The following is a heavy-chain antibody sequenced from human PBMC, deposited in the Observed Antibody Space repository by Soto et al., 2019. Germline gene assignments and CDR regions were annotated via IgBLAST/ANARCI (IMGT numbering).Heavy chain of an antibody. V-gene: IGHV4-39*01. CDR1: GGAISSKTYY. D-gene: IGHD5-12*01. Sequence: SEALSLTCTVSGGAISSKTYYWGWIRHPPGKGLEWIGSLYYSGSTFYNPSLKSRVTISVDTSKNQFSLKLSSVTAADTAVYYCARQAEMATIEGTYYFDYWGQGTLVTVS. CDR2: LYYSGST. J-gene: IGHJ4*02. CDR3: ARQAEMATIEGTYYFDY.